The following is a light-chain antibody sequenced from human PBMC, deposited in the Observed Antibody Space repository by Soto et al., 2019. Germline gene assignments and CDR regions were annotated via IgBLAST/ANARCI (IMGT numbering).Light chain of an antibody. J-gene: IGKJ5*01. Sequence: EIVMTQSPATLSVSPGERATLSCRASQSVGNNLAWYRQKPGQAPRLLIYDAPTRATGIPARFSGSGSGTEFTLTISSLQSEDFALYYCQQYKNWPPITFGQGTRLEI. CDR3: QQYKNWPPIT. CDR2: DAP. CDR1: QSVGNN. V-gene: IGKV3-15*01.